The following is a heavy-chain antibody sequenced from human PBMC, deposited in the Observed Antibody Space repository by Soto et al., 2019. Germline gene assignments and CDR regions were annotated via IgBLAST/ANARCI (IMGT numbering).Heavy chain of an antibody. CDR2: IIPIFGTA. V-gene: IGHV1-69*13. CDR3: ARDYYDSSGPNPPDAFDI. Sequence: ASVKVACEASGGTFSSYAISWVRQAPGQGLEWMGGIIPIFGTANYAQKFQGRVTITADEFTSTAYMELSSLRSEDTAVYYCARDYYDSSGPNPPDAFDIWGQGTMVTVSS. CDR1: GGTFSSYA. J-gene: IGHJ3*02. D-gene: IGHD3-22*01.